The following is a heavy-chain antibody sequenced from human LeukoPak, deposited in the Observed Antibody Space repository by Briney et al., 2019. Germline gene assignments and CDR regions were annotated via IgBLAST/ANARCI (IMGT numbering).Heavy chain of an antibody. D-gene: IGHD6-13*01. CDR2: IYYSGST. J-gene: IGHJ6*03. CDR1: GGSISSSSYY. CDR3: ARCIAAPKYYYYYMDV. V-gene: IGHV4-39*07. Sequence: PSETLSLTCTVSGGSISSSSYYWGWIRQPPGKGLEWIGSIYYSGSTYYNPSLKSRVTISEDTSKNQFSLKLSSVTAADTAVYYCARCIAAPKYYYYYMDVWGKGTTVTVSS.